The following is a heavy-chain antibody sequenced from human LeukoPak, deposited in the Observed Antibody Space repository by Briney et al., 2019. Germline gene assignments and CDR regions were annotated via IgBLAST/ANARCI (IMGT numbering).Heavy chain of an antibody. J-gene: IGHJ4*02. CDR2: ISKSGEDT. CDR1: TFTFSKYA. D-gene: IGHD2-15*01. Sequence: PGGSLRLSCAASTFTFSKYAVSWVRQAPGKGLEWVSAISKSGEDTYYRDSVMGRFTISRDNSKNTLYLQMNSLRAEDTAIYYRAEERGAYGSTTFDYWGQGTLVTVSS. V-gene: IGHV3-23*01. CDR3: AEERGAYGSTTFDY.